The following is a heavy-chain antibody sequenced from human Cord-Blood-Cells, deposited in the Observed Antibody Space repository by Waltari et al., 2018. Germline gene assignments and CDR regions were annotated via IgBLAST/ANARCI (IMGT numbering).Heavy chain of an antibody. CDR3: AGGTAGY. V-gene: IGHV3-30*03. CDR1: GFTFSSYG. CDR2: ISYDGSNK. Sequence: QVQLVESGGGVVQPGRSLRLSCAASGFTFSSYGMHWVRQAPGKGLEWVAVISYDGSNKYYADSVKGRFTISRDNSKNTLYLQMNSLRAEDTAVYYCAGGTAGYWGQGTLVTVSS. D-gene: IGHD2-21*02. J-gene: IGHJ4*02.